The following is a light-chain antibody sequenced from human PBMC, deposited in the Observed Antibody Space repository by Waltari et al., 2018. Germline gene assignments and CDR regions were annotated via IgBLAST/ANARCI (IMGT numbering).Light chain of an antibody. V-gene: IGLV2-11*01. CDR3: CSYAGSYTLI. CDR2: DVN. CDR1: ARYVGGFPF. Sequence: QSALTQPPSASGSPGHSVTIPCTVTARYVGGFPFFPWYQQHPGKAPKVLIYDVNERPSGVPDRFSGSKSGNTASLTISGLQPEDEADYYCCSYAGSYTLIFGGGTKLTVL. J-gene: IGLJ2*01.